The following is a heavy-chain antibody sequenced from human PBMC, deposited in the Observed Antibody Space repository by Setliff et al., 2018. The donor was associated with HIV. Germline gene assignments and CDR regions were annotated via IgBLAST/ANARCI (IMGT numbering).Heavy chain of an antibody. V-gene: IGHV1-18*01. Sequence: ASVKVSCKASGYTFTSYGITWVRQAPGQGLEWMGWISPDNGNTRISQRFRGSVTMTRDRSINTAYMELSGLTSDDTAVYYCARHDGLRSVHGAFDIWGQGTQVTVSS. CDR2: ISPDNGNT. D-gene: IGHD4-17*01. CDR1: GYTFTSYG. J-gene: IGHJ3*02. CDR3: ARHDGLRSVHGAFDI.